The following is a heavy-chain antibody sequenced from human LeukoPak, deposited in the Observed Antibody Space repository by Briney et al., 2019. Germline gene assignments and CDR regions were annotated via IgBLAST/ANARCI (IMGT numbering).Heavy chain of an antibody. J-gene: IGHJ4*02. D-gene: IGHD3-22*01. CDR2: INHSGST. Sequence: SETLSLTCAVYGGSFSGYYWSWIRQPPGKGLEWIGEINHSGSTNYNPSLKSRVTITVDTSKNQFSLKLSSVTAADTAVYYCAGRDQKRWGYYDSSGYYYYFDYWGQGTLVTVSS. CDR1: GGSFSGYY. V-gene: IGHV4-34*01. CDR3: AGRDQKRWGYYDSSGYYYYFDY.